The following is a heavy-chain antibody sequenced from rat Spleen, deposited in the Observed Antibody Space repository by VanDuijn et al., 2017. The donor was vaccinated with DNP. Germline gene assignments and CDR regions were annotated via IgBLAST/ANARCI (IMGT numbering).Heavy chain of an antibody. CDR1: EFTFSRSD. V-gene: IGHV5-29*01. CDR2: ITYDGSST. J-gene: IGHJ2*01. Sequence: EVQLVESGGGLVQPGRSLKLSCAASEFTFSRSDVAWVRQAPARGLEWVASITYDGSSTYYRDSVKGRFTISRDNAKSTLYLQMDSLRSEDTATYYCARPDYWGQGVMVTVSS. CDR3: ARPDY.